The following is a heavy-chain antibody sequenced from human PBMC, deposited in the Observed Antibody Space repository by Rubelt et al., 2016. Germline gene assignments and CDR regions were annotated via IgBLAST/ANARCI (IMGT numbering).Heavy chain of an antibody. Sequence: APGKGLEWVAVIWYDGSNKYYADSVKGRFTISRDNSKNTLYLQMNSLRAEDTAVYYCARDLTSGYFDYWGQGTLVTVSP. J-gene: IGHJ4*02. CDR2: IWYDGSNK. D-gene: IGHD3-10*01. CDR3: ARDLTSGYFDY. V-gene: IGHV3-33*01.